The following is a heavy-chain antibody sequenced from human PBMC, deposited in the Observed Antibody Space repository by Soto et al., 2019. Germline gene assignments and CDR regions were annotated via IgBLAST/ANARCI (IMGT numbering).Heavy chain of an antibody. CDR2: IKVSGGST. D-gene: IGHD3-22*01. CDR3: AKGLYYYDSGTYYCEHFQH. CDR1: GFTFSSYA. V-gene: IGHV3-23*01. J-gene: IGHJ1*01. Sequence: EVQLLESGGGLVQPGGSLRLSCAVSGFTFSSYAMSWVRQAPGKGLEWVSAIKVSGGSTDYADSVKGRFTISRDISKNTLYLQMNSLRAEDTAVYYCAKGLYYYDSGTYYCEHFQHGGQGTLVTVSS.